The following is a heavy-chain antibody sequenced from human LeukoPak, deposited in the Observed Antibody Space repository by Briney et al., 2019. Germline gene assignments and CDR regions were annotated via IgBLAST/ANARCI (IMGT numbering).Heavy chain of an antibody. D-gene: IGHD6-6*01. CDR3: ASCIAARCDY. Sequence: SETLSLTCTVSGGSISSHYWSWIRQPPGKGLEWIGYIYYSGSTNYNPSLKSRVTISVDTSKNQFSLKLSSVTAADTAVYYCASCIAARCDYWGQGTLVTVSS. J-gene: IGHJ4*02. CDR1: GGSISSHY. V-gene: IGHV4-59*11. CDR2: IYYSGST.